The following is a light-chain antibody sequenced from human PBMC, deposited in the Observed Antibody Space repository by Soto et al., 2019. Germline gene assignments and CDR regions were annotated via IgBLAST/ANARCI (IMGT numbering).Light chain of an antibody. CDR3: CSYAGSYTWV. CDR2: DVS. J-gene: IGLJ3*02. V-gene: IGLV2-11*01. CDR1: RSDIGGYNY. Sequence: QSALTQPRSVSGSPGQSVTISCIGTRSDIGGYNYVSWYQQHPGKAPKPMIYDVSKRPPGVPDRFSGSKSGNTASLTISGLQAEDEADYYCCSYAGSYTWVFGGGTELTVL.